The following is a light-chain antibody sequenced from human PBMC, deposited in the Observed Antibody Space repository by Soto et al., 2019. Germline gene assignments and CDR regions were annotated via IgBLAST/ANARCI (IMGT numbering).Light chain of an antibody. V-gene: IGKV3-20*01. J-gene: IGKJ4*01. CDR3: QQYDSWPPFT. Sequence: EIVLTQSPGTLSLSPGEGATLSCRASQSVGGTFLAWYQQKGRQAPRLLIHGASNRATGIPDRFSGSGSGTDFTLTISRLEPEDFAVYYCQQYDSWPPFTFGGGTKVDIK. CDR1: QSVGGTF. CDR2: GAS.